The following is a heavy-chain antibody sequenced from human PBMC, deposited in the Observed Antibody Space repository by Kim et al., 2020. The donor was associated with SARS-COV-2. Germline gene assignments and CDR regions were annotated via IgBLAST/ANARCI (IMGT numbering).Heavy chain of an antibody. D-gene: IGHD2-8*01. CDR1: GYMFTELY. CDR3: ATYATGGTYLDF. CDR2: FDPEDGEI. Sequence: ASVKVSCKVSGYMFTELYMHWVRQAPGKGLEWMGGFDPEDGEIIYAQELQDRLTMTEDTATDTGYMELRSLESEDTAVYYCATYATGGTYLDFWGQGTRV. V-gene: IGHV1-24*01. J-gene: IGHJ4*02.